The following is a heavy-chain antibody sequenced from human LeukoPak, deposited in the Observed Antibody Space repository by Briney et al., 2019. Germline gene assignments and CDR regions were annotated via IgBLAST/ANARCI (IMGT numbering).Heavy chain of an antibody. Sequence: ASVKVSCKASGYTFTSYDIIWVRQATGQGLEWMGWMNPNSGNTGYAQKFQGRVTMTRNTSISTAYMELSSLRSEDTAVYYCARGRGRCSSTSCYTPYYMDVWGKGTTVTVSS. CDR2: MNPNSGNT. CDR1: GYTFTSYD. CDR3: ARGRGRCSSTSCYTPYYMDV. V-gene: IGHV1-8*01. J-gene: IGHJ6*03. D-gene: IGHD2-2*02.